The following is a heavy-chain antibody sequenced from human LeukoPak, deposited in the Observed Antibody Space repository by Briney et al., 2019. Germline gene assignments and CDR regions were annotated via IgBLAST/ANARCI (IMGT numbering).Heavy chain of an antibody. D-gene: IGHD1-26*01. V-gene: IGHV3-53*01. CDR2: IYSGGST. J-gene: IGHJ3*02. Sequence: GGSLRLSCAASGFTVSSNYMSWVRQAPGKGLEWVSVIYSGGSTYYADSVKGRFTISRDNSKNTLYLQMNSLRAEDTAVYYCASQTKWELLTLYTFDIWGQGTMVTASS. CDR1: GFTVSSNY. CDR3: ASQTKWELLTLYTFDI.